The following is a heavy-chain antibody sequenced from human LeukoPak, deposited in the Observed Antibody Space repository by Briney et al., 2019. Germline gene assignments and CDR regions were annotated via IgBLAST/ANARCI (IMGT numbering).Heavy chain of an antibody. J-gene: IGHJ4*02. Sequence: SETLSLTCTVSGGSISSSSYYWGWIRQPPGKGLEWIGSIYYSGSTYYNRSLKSRITISVDTSKNQFSLKLSSVTAADTAVYYCARSLNWGSGYYFDYWGQGTLVTVSS. D-gene: IGHD7-27*01. V-gene: IGHV4-39*01. CDR2: IYYSGST. CDR3: ARSLNWGSGYYFDY. CDR1: GGSISSSSYY.